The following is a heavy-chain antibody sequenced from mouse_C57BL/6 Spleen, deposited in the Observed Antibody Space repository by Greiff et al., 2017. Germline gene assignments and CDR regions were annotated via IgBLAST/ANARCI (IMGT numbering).Heavy chain of an antibody. Sequence: EVQRVESGGDLVKPGGSLKLSCAASGFTFSSYGMSWVRQTPDKRLEWVATISSGGSYTYYPDSVKGRFTISRDNAKNTLYLRMSSLKSEDTAMYYCAREGLRLNAMDYWGQGTSVTVSS. CDR2: ISSGGSYT. V-gene: IGHV5-6*01. J-gene: IGHJ4*01. CDR3: AREGLRLNAMDY. D-gene: IGHD2-2*01. CDR1: GFTFSSYG.